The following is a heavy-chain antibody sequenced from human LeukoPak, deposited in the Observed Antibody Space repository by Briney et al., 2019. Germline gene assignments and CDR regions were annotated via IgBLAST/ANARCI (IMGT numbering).Heavy chain of an antibody. CDR2: INPNSGGT. CDR1: GYTFTGYY. J-gene: IGHJ4*02. Sequence: GASVKVSCKASGYTFTGYYMHWVRQAPGQGLEWMGWINPNSGGTNYAQKFQGRVTMTRDTSISTACMELSRLRSDDTAVYYCARAWMVRDQVDYWGQGTLVTVSS. V-gene: IGHV1-2*02. CDR3: ARAWMVRDQVDY. D-gene: IGHD3-10*01.